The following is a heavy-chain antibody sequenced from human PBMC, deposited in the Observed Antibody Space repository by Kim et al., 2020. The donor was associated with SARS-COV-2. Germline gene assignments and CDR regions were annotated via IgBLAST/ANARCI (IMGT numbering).Heavy chain of an antibody. J-gene: IGHJ2*01. Sequence: SETLSLTCTVSGGSISSYYWSWIRQPPGKGLEWIGYIYYSGSTNYNPSLKSRVTISVDTSKNQFSLKLSSVTAADTAVFYCARRGKYYDNSGYYQRDWYFDLWGRGTLVTVSS. CDR2: IYYSGST. CDR3: ARRGKYYDNSGYYQRDWYFDL. CDR1: GGSISSYY. V-gene: IGHV4-59*08. D-gene: IGHD3-22*01.